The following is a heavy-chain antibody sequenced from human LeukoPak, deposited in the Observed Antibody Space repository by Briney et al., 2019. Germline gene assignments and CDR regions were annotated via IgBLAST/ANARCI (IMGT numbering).Heavy chain of an antibody. V-gene: IGHV1-2*02. CDR1: GYTFTGYY. CDR2: INPNSGGT. J-gene: IGHJ5*02. CDR3: ARVGRREQLGKNWFDP. D-gene: IGHD6-6*01. Sequence: GASVKVSCKASGYTFTGYYMHWVRQAPGQGLEWMGWINPNSGGTNYAQKFQGRVTMTRDTSISTAYMELSRLRSDDTAVYYCARVGRREQLGKNWFDPWGQGTLVTVSS.